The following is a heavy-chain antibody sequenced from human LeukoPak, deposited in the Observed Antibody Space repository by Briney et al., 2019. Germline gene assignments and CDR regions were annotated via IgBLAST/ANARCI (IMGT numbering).Heavy chain of an antibody. CDR3: ARGWALDY. J-gene: IGHJ4*02. Sequence: SETLSLTCTVSGYSISSGYYWGWIRQPPGKGLEWIGSIYHSGSTYYNPSLKSRVTISVDTSKNQFSLKLSSVTAADTAVYYCARGWALDYWGQGTLVTVSS. CDR1: GYSISSGYY. D-gene: IGHD6-13*01. CDR2: IYHSGST. V-gene: IGHV4-38-2*02.